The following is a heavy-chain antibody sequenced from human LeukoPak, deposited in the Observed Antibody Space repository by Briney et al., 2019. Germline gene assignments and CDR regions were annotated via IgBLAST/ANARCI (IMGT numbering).Heavy chain of an antibody. Sequence: GGSLRLSCAASGFIVNSNNLNWVRQAPGKGLEWVSVISETGDVTHYADSMKGRFTISRDNIKNTLNLQMNSLRAEDTAIYYCARDSSHYLGSSDYWGQGTLVTVSS. D-gene: IGHD6-6*01. CDR3: ARDSSHYLGSSDY. CDR1: GFIVNSNN. J-gene: IGHJ4*02. V-gene: IGHV3-53*01. CDR2: ISETGDVT.